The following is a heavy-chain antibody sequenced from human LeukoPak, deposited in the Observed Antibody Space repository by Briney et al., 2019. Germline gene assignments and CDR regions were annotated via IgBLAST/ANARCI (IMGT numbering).Heavy chain of an antibody. CDR3: ARVEAGGNAAFGY. Sequence: GGSLRLSCAASEFTFSSYEMNWVRQAPGKGLEWVSYISSSDSRIYYADSVKGRFTTSRDNAKNSLYLQMNSLRAEDTAVYYCARVEAGGNAAFGYWGQGTLVTVSS. CDR1: EFTFSSYE. J-gene: IGHJ4*02. D-gene: IGHD4-23*01. V-gene: IGHV3-48*03. CDR2: ISSSDSRI.